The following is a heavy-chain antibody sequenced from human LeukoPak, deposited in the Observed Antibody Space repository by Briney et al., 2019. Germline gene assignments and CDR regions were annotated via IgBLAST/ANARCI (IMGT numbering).Heavy chain of an antibody. V-gene: IGHV3-66*01. CDR1: GFTVSSNY. Sequence: GGSLRLSCAASGFTVSSNYMSWVRQAPGKGLEWVSVIYSGGSTYYADSVKGRFTISRDNSKNTLYLQMNSLRAEDTAVYYCARGHNFGRLHPFDYWGQGTLVTVSS. D-gene: IGHD3-9*01. J-gene: IGHJ4*02. CDR3: ARGHNFGRLHPFDY. CDR2: IYSGGST.